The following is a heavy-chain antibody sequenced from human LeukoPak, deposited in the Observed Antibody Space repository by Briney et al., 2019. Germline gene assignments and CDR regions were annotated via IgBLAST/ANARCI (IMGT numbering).Heavy chain of an antibody. V-gene: IGHV3-7*04. CDR1: GFTFSSYW. CDR2: IKQDGSEK. D-gene: IGHD2-15*01. Sequence: GGSLRLSCAASGFTFSSYWMSWVRQAPGKGLEWVANIKQDGSEKYYVDSVKGRFTISRDNAKNSLYLQMNSLRAEDTAVYYCARFCSGGSCYHDYWGQGTLVAVSS. J-gene: IGHJ4*02. CDR3: ARFCSGGSCYHDY.